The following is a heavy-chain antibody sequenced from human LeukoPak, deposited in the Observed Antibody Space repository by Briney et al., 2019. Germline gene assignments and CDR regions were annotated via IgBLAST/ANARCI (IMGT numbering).Heavy chain of an antibody. CDR3: AKDAARGAAAGTRGDY. CDR1: GFTFTKYA. D-gene: IGHD6-13*01. Sequence: GGSLRLSCEASGFTFTKYAMSWVRQAPGRGLEWVSVISDSGDSTYYADSVKGRFTISRDKSKTTLYLQMSSLRAEDTAIYYCAKDAARGAAAGTRGDYWGQGTLVTVSS. V-gene: IGHV3-23*01. CDR2: ISDSGDST. J-gene: IGHJ4*02.